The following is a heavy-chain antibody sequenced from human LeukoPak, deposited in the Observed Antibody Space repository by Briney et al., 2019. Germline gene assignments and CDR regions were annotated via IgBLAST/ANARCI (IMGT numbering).Heavy chain of an antibody. CDR1: GGSISSYY. J-gene: IGHJ4*02. D-gene: IGHD3-3*01. CDR3: ARVPYDFWSGYLKGPDY. V-gene: IGHV4-59*01. Sequence: SETLSLTCTVSGGSISSYYWSWIRQPPGKGLEWIGYIYYSGTTNYNPSLKSRVTISVDTSKNQFSLKLSSVTAADTAVYYCARVPYDFWSGYLKGPDYWGQGTLVTVSS. CDR2: IYYSGTT.